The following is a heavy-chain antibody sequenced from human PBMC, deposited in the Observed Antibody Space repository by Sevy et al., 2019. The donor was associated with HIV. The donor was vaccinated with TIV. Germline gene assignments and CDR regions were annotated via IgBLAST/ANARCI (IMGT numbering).Heavy chain of an antibody. CDR3: ARVSVSYCTNDCYHRFDY. Sequence: GGSLRLSCAVSGFSFSHYAFHWVRQAPGKGLEWVSLISYDGTYKYYADFVKGRFTISRDNSKNTLYLQMNSLRGNDTAEYYCARVSVSYCTNDCYHRFDYWGPGALVTVSS. CDR1: GFSFSHYA. J-gene: IGHJ4*02. CDR2: ISYDGTYK. V-gene: IGHV3-30-3*01. D-gene: IGHD2-8*01.